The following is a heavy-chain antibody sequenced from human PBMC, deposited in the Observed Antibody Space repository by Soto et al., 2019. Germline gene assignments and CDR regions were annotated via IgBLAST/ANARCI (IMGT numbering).Heavy chain of an antibody. CDR3: TAMAGIDY. CDR2: IRPKTNNYAT. CDR1: GFTFSGSG. Sequence: GGYLRLSCAASGFTFSGSGVHWVRQTSGKGLEWVGHIRPKTNNYATTYAASVKGRFTISRDDSKNMAYLQMNSLKTEDTAVYYCTAMAGIDYWGQGTLVTVSS. D-gene: IGHD6-19*01. V-gene: IGHV3-73*01. J-gene: IGHJ4*02.